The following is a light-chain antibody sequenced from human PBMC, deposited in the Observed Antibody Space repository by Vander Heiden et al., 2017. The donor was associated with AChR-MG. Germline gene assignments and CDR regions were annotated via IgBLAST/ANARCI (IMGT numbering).Light chain of an antibody. CDR1: SSNNGGNT. CDR3: AAWDDSLNVWV. Sequence: QSVLNQPPSAFGTPGQGVTISCAESSSNNGGNTGNWYQQIPGTAPKLLSYSNKQRPSEVPERFSGSKSGASAALATSGLQAEDEADYYCAAWDDSLNVWVFGGGTKLTVL. J-gene: IGLJ3*02. V-gene: IGLV1-44*01. CDR2: SNK.